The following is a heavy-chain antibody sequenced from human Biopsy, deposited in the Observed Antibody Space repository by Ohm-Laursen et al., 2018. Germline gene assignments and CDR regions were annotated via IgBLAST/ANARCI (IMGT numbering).Heavy chain of an antibody. D-gene: IGHD1-26*01. V-gene: IGHV3-48*03. CDR3: VKDSVLYYGVDYFDF. CDR2: ISSSGSTI. Sequence: SLRLSCSASGFTFSSYEMNWVRQAPGKGLEWVSYISSSGSTIYYADSVKGRFTISRDNAKNSLYLQMNSLRLEDTAFYYCVKDSVLYYGVDYFDFWGQGTLVTVSS. CDR1: GFTFSSYE. J-gene: IGHJ4*02.